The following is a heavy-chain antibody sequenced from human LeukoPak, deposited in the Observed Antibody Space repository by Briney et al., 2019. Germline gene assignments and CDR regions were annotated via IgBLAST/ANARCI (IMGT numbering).Heavy chain of an antibody. CDR1: GFTFSSYA. D-gene: IGHD3-22*01. J-gene: IGHJ1*01. CDR2: ISGIGGST. Sequence: GGSLRLSCAASGFTFSSYAMSWVRQAPGKGLEWVSGISGIGGSTYYADSVRGRFTISRDNSKNTLYLQMNSLRAEDTAVYYCAKVVYYDSSGYPHWGQGTLVTVSS. CDR3: AKVVYYDSSGYPH. V-gene: IGHV3-23*01.